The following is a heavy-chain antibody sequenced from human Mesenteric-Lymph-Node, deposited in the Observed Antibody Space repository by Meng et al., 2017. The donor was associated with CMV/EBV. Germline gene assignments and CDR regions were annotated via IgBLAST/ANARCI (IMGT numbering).Heavy chain of an antibody. J-gene: IGHJ6*02. D-gene: IGHD6-13*01. CDR2: ISGSGSTI. V-gene: IGHV3-11*01. CDR3: ARDPARSSWPYYYYGLDI. CDR1: GFTFSDYY. Sequence: GGSLRLSCAASGFTFSDYYLSWIRQAPGRGLEWPSYISGSGSTIYYADSVKGRFTISRDNAKNSLYLEMNSLRADDTAVYYCARDPARSSWPYYYYGLDIWGQGTTVTVSS.